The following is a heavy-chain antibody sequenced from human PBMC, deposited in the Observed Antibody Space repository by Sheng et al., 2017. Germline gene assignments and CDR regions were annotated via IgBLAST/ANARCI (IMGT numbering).Heavy chain of an antibody. CDR1: GFTFNTHW. V-gene: IGHV3-74*01. J-gene: IGHJ4*02. CDR2: INSDGSST. Sequence: EVQLVESGGGLVQPGGSLRLSCAASGFTFNTHWMHWVRQAPGKGLVWVSRINSDGSSTSYADSVKGRFTISRDNAKNTVYLHMNSLRAEDTAVYYCVRPWDYWGQGTLVTVSS. CDR3: VRPWDY.